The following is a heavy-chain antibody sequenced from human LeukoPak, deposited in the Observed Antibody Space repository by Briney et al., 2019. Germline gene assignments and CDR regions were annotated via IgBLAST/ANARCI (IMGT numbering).Heavy chain of an antibody. Sequence: AXGFTXXXAWMXWVRQAPGXGLEWXXXXXXXXXXGTTDYAAPVKGRFTISRDDSKNTLYLQMNSLKTEDTAVYYCTTVRGYCSSTSCYTYGMDVWGKGTTVTVSS. CDR3: TTVRGYCSSTSCYTYGMDV. CDR1: GFTXXXAW. J-gene: IGHJ6*04. V-gene: IGHV3-15*01. CDR2: XXXXXXXGTT. D-gene: IGHD2-2*02.